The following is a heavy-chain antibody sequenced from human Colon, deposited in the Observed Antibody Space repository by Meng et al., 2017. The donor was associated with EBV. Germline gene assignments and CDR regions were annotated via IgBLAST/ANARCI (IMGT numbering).Heavy chain of an antibody. CDR2: IHHSGSA. CDR1: GGSMSSGNYY. V-gene: IGHV4-30-4*01. D-gene: IGHD2-21*01. CDR3: ASFDHIPRRNYFDY. J-gene: IGHJ4*02. Sequence: QGQSQGSGPGLVEPSKTLSLTCTVSGGSMSSGNYYWSWIRQPPGKGLEWIGYIHHSGSAYYNPSLKSRVSISVDTSKNQFSLNLNSMTAADTAVYYCASFDHIPRRNYFDYWGQGTLVTVSS.